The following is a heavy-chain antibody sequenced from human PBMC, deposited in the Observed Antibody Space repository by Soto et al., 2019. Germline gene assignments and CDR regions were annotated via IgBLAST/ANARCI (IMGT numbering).Heavy chain of an antibody. D-gene: IGHD3-16*01. CDR1: GITVSNVW. J-gene: IGHJ4*01. CDR3: ARSRPGSHGYSL. CDR2: IKSKADGSTK. Sequence: LRLSFAASGITVSNVWMTWIRQAPGKGLEWVGRIKSKADGSTKEYGTPVKDRFIIARDDSKNTVDLQMHALRNEDTAFYYCARSRPGSHGYSLRGHGALVTISS. V-gene: IGHV3-15*01.